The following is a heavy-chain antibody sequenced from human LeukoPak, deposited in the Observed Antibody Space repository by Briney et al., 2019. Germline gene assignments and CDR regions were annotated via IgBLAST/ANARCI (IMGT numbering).Heavy chain of an antibody. CDR2: ISGSGGST. V-gene: IGHV3-23*01. CDR1: GFTFSSYA. CDR3: ARYGNWQQLVYTWYFDY. J-gene: IGHJ4*02. Sequence: PGGSLRLSCAASGFTFSSYAMSWVRQAPGKGLEWVSAISGSGGSTYYADSVKGRFTISRDNSKNTLYLQMNSLRAEDTAVYYCARYGNWQQLVYTWYFDYWGQGTLVTVSS. D-gene: IGHD6-13*01.